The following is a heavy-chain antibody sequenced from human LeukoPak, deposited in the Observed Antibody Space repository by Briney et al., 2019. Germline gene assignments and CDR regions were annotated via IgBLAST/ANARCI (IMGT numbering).Heavy chain of an antibody. V-gene: IGHV4-34*01. Sequence: PSETLSLTCAVYGGSFSGYYWSWIRQPPGKGLEWIGEINHSGSTNYNSSLKSRITISVDTSKNQFSLKLSSVTAADTAVYYCARRVKWFQGSYYYYYMDVWGKGTTVTVSS. CDR2: INHSGST. J-gene: IGHJ6*03. CDR3: ARRVKWFQGSYYYYYMDV. CDR1: GGSFSGYY. D-gene: IGHD3-22*01.